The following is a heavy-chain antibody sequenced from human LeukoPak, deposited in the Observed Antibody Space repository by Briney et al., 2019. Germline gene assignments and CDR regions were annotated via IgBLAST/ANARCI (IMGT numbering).Heavy chain of an antibody. Sequence: SETLSLTCTVSDGSISSSSYYWGWIRQPPGKGLEWIGSIYYSGSTYYSPSLKSRVTISVDTSKNQFSLKLSSVTAADTAVYYCARNSLITMIVVFDYWGQGTLVTVSS. CDR1: DGSISSSSYY. CDR3: ARNSLITMIVVFDY. J-gene: IGHJ4*02. CDR2: IYYSGST. D-gene: IGHD3-22*01. V-gene: IGHV4-39*01.